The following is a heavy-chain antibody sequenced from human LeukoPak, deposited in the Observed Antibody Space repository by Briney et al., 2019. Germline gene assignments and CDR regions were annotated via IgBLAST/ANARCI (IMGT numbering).Heavy chain of an antibody. J-gene: IGHJ4*02. Sequence: GSVRLSCSASGFTFSSYAMHWVGQAPGKGLEYVSAISSNGGSTYYADSVKGRFTISRDNSKNTLYLQMSSLRAEDTAVYYCVKPQPGGGFDYWGQGTLVTVSS. CDR2: ISSNGGST. CDR3: VKPQPGGGFDY. D-gene: IGHD1-14*01. V-gene: IGHV3-64D*09. CDR1: GFTFSSYA.